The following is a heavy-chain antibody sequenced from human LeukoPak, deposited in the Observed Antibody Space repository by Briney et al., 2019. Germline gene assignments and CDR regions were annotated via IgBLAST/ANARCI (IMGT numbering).Heavy chain of an antibody. CDR1: GGTFSSYA. CDR2: IIPILGIA. D-gene: IGHD6-19*01. J-gene: IGHJ4*02. V-gene: IGHV1-69*04. Sequence: ASVKVSCKASGGTFSSYAISWVRQAPGQGLEWMGRIIPILGIANYAQKFQGRVTITADKSTSTAYMELSSLRSEDTAVYYCAREGGIAVAVYFDYWGQGTLVTVSS. CDR3: AREGGIAVAVYFDY.